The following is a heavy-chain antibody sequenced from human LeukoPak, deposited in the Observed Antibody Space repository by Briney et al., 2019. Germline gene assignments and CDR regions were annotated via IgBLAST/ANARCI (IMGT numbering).Heavy chain of an antibody. V-gene: IGHV5-51*03. CDR3: ARLTVGELPQSGEYYFDY. CDR1: GYSFTSYW. D-gene: IGHD3-10*01. Sequence: PGESLKISCKGSGYSFTSYWIGWVRQMPGKGLEWMGIIYPGDSDTRYSPSFQGQVTISADKSISTAYLQWSSLKASDTAMYYCARLTVGELPQSGEYYFDYWGQGTLVTVSS. CDR2: IYPGDSDT. J-gene: IGHJ4*02.